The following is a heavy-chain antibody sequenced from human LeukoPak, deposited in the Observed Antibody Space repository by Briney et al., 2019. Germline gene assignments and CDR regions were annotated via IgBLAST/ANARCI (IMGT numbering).Heavy chain of an antibody. CDR3: ARKTDSSGSGDY. CDR2: IYSGGST. CDR1: GFSVSSNY. J-gene: IGHJ4*02. D-gene: IGHD3-22*01. Sequence: GGSLRLSCAASGFSVSSNYMSWVRQAPGKGLECVSVIYSGGSTYYADSVKGRFTISRDNSKNTLYLQMNSRRAEDTAVYYCARKTDSSGSGDYWGQGTLVTVSS. V-gene: IGHV3-53*01.